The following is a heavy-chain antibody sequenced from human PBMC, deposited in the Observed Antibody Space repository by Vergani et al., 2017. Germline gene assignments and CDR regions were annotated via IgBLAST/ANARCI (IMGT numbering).Heavy chain of an antibody. CDR2: IIPILGIA. CDR3: ASHAYSKSEGYYYYMDV. CDR1: GGTFSSYT. D-gene: IGHD4-11*01. Sequence: QVQLVQSGAEVKKPGSSVKVSCKASGGTFSSYTISWVRQAPGQGLEWMGRIIPILGIANYAQKFQGRVTITADKSTSTAYMELSSLRSEYTAVSYCASHAYSKSEGYYYYMDVWGKGTTVTVSS. V-gene: IGHV1-69*02. J-gene: IGHJ6*03.